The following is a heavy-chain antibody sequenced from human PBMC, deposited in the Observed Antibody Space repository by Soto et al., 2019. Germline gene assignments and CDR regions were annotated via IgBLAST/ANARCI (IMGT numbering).Heavy chain of an antibody. Sequence: ASVKVSCKASGYTFTGYYTHWVRQAPGQGLEWMGWINPNSGGTNYAQKFQGWVTMTRDTSISTAYMELSRLRSDDTAVYYCARDPRYLAAAGTFPVSGYYYGMDVWGQGTTVTVSS. CDR2: INPNSGGT. V-gene: IGHV1-2*04. J-gene: IGHJ6*02. CDR1: GYTFTGYY. D-gene: IGHD6-13*01. CDR3: ARDPRYLAAAGTFPVSGYYYGMDV.